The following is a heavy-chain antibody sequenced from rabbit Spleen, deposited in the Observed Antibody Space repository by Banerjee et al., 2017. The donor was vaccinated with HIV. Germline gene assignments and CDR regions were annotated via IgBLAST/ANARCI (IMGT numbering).Heavy chain of an antibody. CDR2: IYISGGST. Sequence: QSLEESGGGLVKPGASLTLTCKASGFSFNEFSFNGGYDMCWVRQAPGKGLEWIACIYISGGSTYYASWAKGRFTISETSSTTVTLQMTSLTAADTATYFCARDVDTIYFRFSLWGPGTLVTVS. J-gene: IGHJ4*01. CDR3: ARDVDTIYFRFSL. CDR1: GFSFNEFSFNGGYD. V-gene: IGHV1S40*01. D-gene: IGHD1-1*01.